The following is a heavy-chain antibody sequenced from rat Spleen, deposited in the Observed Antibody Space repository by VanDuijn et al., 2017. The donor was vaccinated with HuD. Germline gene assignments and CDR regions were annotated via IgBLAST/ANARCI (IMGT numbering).Heavy chain of an antibody. V-gene: IGHV5-22*01. CDR2: ISYEGSGT. CDR1: GFTFSDYY. Sequence: EVQLVESGGGLVQPGRSMKLSCAASGFTFSDYYMAWVCQAPKKGLEWVASISYEGSGTYYGDSVKGRFTISRDNAKSTLYLQMDSLRSDDTATYYCVKDRGEYNNLFDYWGQGVMVTVSS. CDR3: VKDRGEYNNLFDY. D-gene: IGHD1-10*01. J-gene: IGHJ2*01.